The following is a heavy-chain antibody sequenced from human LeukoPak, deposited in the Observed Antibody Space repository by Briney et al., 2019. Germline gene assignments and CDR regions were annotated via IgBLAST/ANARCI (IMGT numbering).Heavy chain of an antibody. CDR3: AREWVVVPAAVDY. CDR2: ISSSSSYI. J-gene: IGHJ4*02. V-gene: IGHV3-21*01. Sequence: PGGSLRLSCAASGFTFGSYSMNWVRQAPGKGLEWVSSISSSSSYIYYADSVKGRFTISRDNAKNSLYLQMNSLRAEDTAVYYCAREWVVVPAAVDYWGQGTLVTVSS. D-gene: IGHD2-2*01. CDR1: GFTFGSYS.